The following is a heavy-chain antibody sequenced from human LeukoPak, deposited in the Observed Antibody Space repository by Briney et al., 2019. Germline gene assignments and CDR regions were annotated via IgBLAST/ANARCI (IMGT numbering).Heavy chain of an antibody. CDR2: IRFDGSVE. D-gene: IGHD3-10*01. J-gene: IGHJ5*02. Sequence: GGSLRLSCTTSGFTFSSYGIHWVRQAPGKGLEWVAFIRFDGSVEYYADSVKGRFTISRDNSQNTLYLQMNSLRPEDTAVYYCAKPPSIMGRDPSDWFDPWGQGTLVTVSP. CDR1: GFTFSSYG. CDR3: AKPPSIMGRDPSDWFDP. V-gene: IGHV3-30*02.